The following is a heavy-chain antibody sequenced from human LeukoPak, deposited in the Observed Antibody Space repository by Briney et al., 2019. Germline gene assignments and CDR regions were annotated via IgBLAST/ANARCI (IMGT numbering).Heavy chain of an antibody. D-gene: IGHD5-12*01. CDR3: AKDPLGMSGYDDWFDP. J-gene: IGHJ5*02. CDR1: GFTFSSYA. V-gene: IGHV3-23*01. Sequence: GGPLRLSCAASGFTFSSYAMSWVRQAPGKGLEWVSAISGSGSSTYYADSVKGRFTISRDNSKNTLYLQMNSLRAEDTAVYYCAKDPLGMSGYDDWFDPWGQGTLVTVST. CDR2: ISGSGSST.